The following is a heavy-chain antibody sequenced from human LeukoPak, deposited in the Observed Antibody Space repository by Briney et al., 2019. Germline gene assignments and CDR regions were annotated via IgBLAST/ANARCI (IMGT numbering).Heavy chain of an antibody. V-gene: IGHV3-23*01. J-gene: IGHJ5*02. CDR2: ISGSGGST. CDR1: GFTLSSYA. D-gene: IGHD2-2*01. CDR3: AKEVVVVPAAPFDP. Sequence: GGSLRLSCAASGFTLSSYAMSWVRQAPGKGLEWVSAISGSGGSTYYADSVKGRFTISRDNSKNTLYLQMNSLRAEDTAVYYCAKEVVVVPAAPFDPWGQGTLVTVSP.